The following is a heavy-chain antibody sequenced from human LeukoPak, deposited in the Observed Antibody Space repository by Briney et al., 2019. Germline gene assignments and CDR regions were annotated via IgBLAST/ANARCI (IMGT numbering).Heavy chain of an antibody. CDR2: IIPIFGTA. Sequence: SVKVSCKXSGGTFSSYAISWVRQAPGQGLGWMGRIIPIFGTANYSQRFQGRVTITTDESTRTGYMELSSLRSEDTAVYYCARVLNSYSGYDLSFGFWGQGTLVTVSS. CDR3: ARVLNSYSGYDLSFGF. D-gene: IGHD5-12*01. J-gene: IGHJ4*02. V-gene: IGHV1-69*05. CDR1: GGTFSSYA.